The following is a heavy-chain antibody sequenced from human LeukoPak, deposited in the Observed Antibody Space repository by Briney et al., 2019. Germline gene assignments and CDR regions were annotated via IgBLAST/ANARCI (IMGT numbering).Heavy chain of an antibody. Sequence: SQTLSLTCAVSGGSISSGGYSWSWIRQPPGKGLEWIGYIYHSGSTYYNPSLKSRVAISVDRSKNQFSPKLSSVTAADTAVHYCARVTMVRGVYNAFDIWGQGTMVTVSS. CDR3: ARVTMVRGVYNAFDI. D-gene: IGHD3-10*01. V-gene: IGHV4-30-2*01. CDR1: GGSISSGGYS. CDR2: IYHSGST. J-gene: IGHJ3*02.